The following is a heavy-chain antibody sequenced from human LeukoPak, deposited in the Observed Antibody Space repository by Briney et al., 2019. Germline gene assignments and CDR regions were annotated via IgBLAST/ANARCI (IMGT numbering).Heavy chain of an antibody. J-gene: IGHJ4*02. CDR2: ISSSSSYT. V-gene: IGHV3-21*05. Sequence: PGRSLRLSCAASGFTFSGYGMHWVRQAPGKGLEWVSYISSSSSYTNYADSVKGRFTISRDNAKNSLYLQMNSLRAEDTAVYYCARVRTYTLPDYWGQGTLVTVSS. D-gene: IGHD1-1*01. CDR3: ARVRTYTLPDY. CDR1: GFTFSGYG.